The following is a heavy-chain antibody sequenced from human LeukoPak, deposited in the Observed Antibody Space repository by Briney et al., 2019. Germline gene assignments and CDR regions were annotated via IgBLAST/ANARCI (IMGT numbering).Heavy chain of an antibody. CDR2: MNPNSGNT. Sequence: ASVKVSCKASGYTFTTYDINWVRQATGQGLEWMGWMNPNSGNTGYAQKFQGRVTITRNTSISTAYMELSSLRSEDTAVYYCARGPSNDYGDYYFDYWGQGTLVTVSS. CDR3: ARGPSNDYGDYYFDY. CDR1: GYTFTTYD. D-gene: IGHD4-17*01. V-gene: IGHV1-8*03. J-gene: IGHJ4*02.